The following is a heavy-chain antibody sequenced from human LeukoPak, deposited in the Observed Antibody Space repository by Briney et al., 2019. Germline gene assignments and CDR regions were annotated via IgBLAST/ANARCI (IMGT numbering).Heavy chain of an antibody. Sequence: GGSLRLSCAASGFTFSSYAMHWVRQAPGKGLEWVAVISYDGSNKYYADSVKGRFTISRDNSKNTLYLQMNCLRAEDTAVYYCARANTAMVFDYWGQGTLVTVSS. CDR1: GFTFSSYA. V-gene: IGHV3-30-3*01. CDR2: ISYDGSNK. CDR3: ARANTAMVFDY. J-gene: IGHJ4*02. D-gene: IGHD5-18*01.